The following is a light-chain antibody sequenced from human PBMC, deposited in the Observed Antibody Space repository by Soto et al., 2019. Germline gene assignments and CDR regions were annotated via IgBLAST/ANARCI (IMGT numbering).Light chain of an antibody. V-gene: IGLV2-14*01. CDR1: SSDVGGYNY. Sequence: QSALTQPASVSGSPGQSITISCTGTSSDVGGYNYVSWYQQHPGKAPKLMIYEVSNRPSGVSNRFSGCKSGNTASLTISGLQAEDEADYYCSSYTSSSTLFGTGTKVTVL. CDR3: SSYTSSSTL. CDR2: EVS. J-gene: IGLJ1*01.